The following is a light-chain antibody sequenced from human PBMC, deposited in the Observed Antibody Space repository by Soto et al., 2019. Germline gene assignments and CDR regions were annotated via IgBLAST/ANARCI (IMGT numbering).Light chain of an antibody. CDR3: AAWDDSLHGRV. V-gene: IGLV1-44*01. J-gene: IGLJ1*01. CDR2: YDN. CDR1: NSNIGSNT. Sequence: QSVLTQPPSASGTPGQRVTISCSGSNSNIGSNTVNWYQQLPGTAPKLLIYYDNLRPSGVPDRISGSKSGASASLAISGLQSDDESDYSCAAWDDSLHGRVFGTGT.